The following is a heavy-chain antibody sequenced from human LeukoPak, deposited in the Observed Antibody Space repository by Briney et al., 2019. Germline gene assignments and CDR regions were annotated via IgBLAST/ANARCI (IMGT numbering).Heavy chain of an antibody. Sequence: PSETLSLTCTVSGGSISTSSYYWGWIRQPPGKGLEWIGYIYYSGSTNYNPSLKSRVTISVDTSKNQFSLKLSSVTAADTAVYYCARGTLQWLAAVDIWDQGTMVTVSS. V-gene: IGHV4-61*05. CDR2: IYYSGST. CDR1: GGSISTSSYY. D-gene: IGHD6-19*01. J-gene: IGHJ3*02. CDR3: ARGTLQWLAAVDI.